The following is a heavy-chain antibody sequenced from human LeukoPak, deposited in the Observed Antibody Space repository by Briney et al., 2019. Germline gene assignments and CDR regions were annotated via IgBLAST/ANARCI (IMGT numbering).Heavy chain of an antibody. CDR1: GGTFSSYA. CDR2: IIPIFSTA. CDR3: AREGVAGLNYFDY. J-gene: IGHJ4*02. V-gene: IGHV1-69*05. D-gene: IGHD3-10*01. Sequence: ASVKVSCKACGGTFSSYAISWVRQAPGQGLEWMGGIIPIFSTANYAQKFQGRVTITTDESTSTAYMELSSLRSEDTAVYYCAREGVAGLNYFDYWGQGTLVTVSS.